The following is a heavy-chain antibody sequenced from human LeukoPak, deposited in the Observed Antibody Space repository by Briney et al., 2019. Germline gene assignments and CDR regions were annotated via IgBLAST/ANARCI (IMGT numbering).Heavy chain of an antibody. V-gene: IGHV1-69*02. CDR2: IIPILGIA. D-gene: IGHD3-10*01. CDR1: GGTFSSYT. J-gene: IGHJ6*04. Sequence: SVKVSCKASGGTFSSYTISWVRQAPGQGLEWMGRIIPILGIANYAQKFQGRVTITADKSTSTAYMELSSLRSEDTAVYYCARVFPLQTLLWFGENYGMDVWGKGTTVTVSS. CDR3: ARVFPLQTLLWFGENYGMDV.